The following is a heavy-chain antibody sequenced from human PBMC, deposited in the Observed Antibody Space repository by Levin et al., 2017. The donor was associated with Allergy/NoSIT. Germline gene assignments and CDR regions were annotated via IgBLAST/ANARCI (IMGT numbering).Heavy chain of an antibody. D-gene: IGHD6-19*01. V-gene: IGHV3-9*01. CDR2: ISWNSGSI. CDR3: AKSAMIAVAGTWFDY. Sequence: GGSLRLSCAASGFTFDDYAMHWVRQAPGKGLEWVSGISWNSGSIGYADSVKGRFTISRDNAKNSLYLQMNSLRAEDTALYYCAKSAMIAVAGTWFDYWGQGTLVTVSS. CDR1: GFTFDDYA. J-gene: IGHJ4*02.